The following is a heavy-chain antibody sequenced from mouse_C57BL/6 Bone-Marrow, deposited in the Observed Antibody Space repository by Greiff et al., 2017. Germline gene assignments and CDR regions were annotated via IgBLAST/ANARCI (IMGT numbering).Heavy chain of an antibody. J-gene: IGHJ2*01. CDR2: ISDGGSYT. CDR3: ARERVYFDY. CDR1: GFTFSSYA. V-gene: IGHV5-4*01. Sequence: VHVKQSGGGLVKPGGSLKLSCAASGFTFSSYAMSWVRQTPEKRLEWVATISDGGSYTYYPDNVKGRFTISGDNAKNNLYLQMSHLKSEDTAMXYCARERVYFDYWGQGTTLTVSS.